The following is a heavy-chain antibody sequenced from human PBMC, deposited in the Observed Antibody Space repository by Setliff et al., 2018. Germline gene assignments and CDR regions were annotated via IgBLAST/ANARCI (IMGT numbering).Heavy chain of an antibody. CDR1: GASISSGGYY. D-gene: IGHD6-13*01. CDR2: ISPSGST. CDR3: ERLIPIAAAMYYFDY. V-gene: IGHV4-61*09. Sequence: PSETLSLTCTVSGASISSGGYYWTWIRQPAGKALEWIGHISPSGSTTYNPSLKSRVTISPDTSKNQFSLKLSSVTAADTAVYYCERLIPIAAAMYYFDYWGQGTLVTVSS. J-gene: IGHJ4*02.